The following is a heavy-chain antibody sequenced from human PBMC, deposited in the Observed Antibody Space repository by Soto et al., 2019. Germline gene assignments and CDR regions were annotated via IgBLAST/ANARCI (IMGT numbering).Heavy chain of an antibody. CDR2: ISGSSNTI. CDR1: GFTFSNYN. CDR3: ARGNGYNYYYMDV. Sequence: GGSLILSCTASGFTFSNYNMNWVRQAPGKGLEWVSFISGSSNTIYYADSVKGRFTISRDNARNSLYLQMNSLRADDTAVFYCARGNGYNYYYMDVWGKGTTVTVSS. V-gene: IGHV3-48*01. J-gene: IGHJ6*03.